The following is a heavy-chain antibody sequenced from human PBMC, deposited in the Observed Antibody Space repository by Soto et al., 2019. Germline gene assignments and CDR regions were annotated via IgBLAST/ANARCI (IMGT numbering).Heavy chain of an antibody. CDR2: TYYRSKWYY. J-gene: IGHJ4*01. Sequence: SQTLSLTFAITGGSVSSNSAGWSWVRQSPSRGLEWLGRTYYRSKWYYEYAVSVRGRITINPDTSKNQYSLQLNSVTPEDTPVYFCARGEQYSGRIFDYWGQGTLVTVSS. D-gene: IGHD1-26*01. V-gene: IGHV6-1*01. CDR1: GGSVSSNSAG. CDR3: ARGEQYSGRIFDY.